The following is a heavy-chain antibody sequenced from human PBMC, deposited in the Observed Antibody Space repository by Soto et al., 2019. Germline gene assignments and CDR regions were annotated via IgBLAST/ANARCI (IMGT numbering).Heavy chain of an antibody. Sequence: PSETLSLTCTVSGGSISSGDYYWSWIRQPPGKGLEWIGYIYYSGSTYYNPSLKSRVTISVDTSKNQFSLKLSSVTAADTAVYYCARDSTVAGTVDYWGQGTLVTVSS. J-gene: IGHJ4*02. V-gene: IGHV4-30-4*01. CDR1: GGSISSGDYY. CDR3: ARDSTVAGTVDY. CDR2: IYYSGST. D-gene: IGHD6-19*01.